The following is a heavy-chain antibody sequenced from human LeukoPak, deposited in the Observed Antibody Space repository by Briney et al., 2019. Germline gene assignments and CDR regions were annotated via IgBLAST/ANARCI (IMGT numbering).Heavy chain of an antibody. J-gene: IGHJ6*03. V-gene: IGHV4-34*01. Sequence: SETLSLTCAVYGGSFSGYYWSWIRQPPGKGLEWIGEINHSGSTNYNPSLKSRVTISVDTSKNQFSLKLSSVTAADTAVYYCARATPGYSYGFYYYYYMDVWSKGTTVTVSS. CDR3: ARATPGYSYGFYYYYYMDV. CDR2: INHSGST. CDR1: GGSFSGYY. D-gene: IGHD5-18*01.